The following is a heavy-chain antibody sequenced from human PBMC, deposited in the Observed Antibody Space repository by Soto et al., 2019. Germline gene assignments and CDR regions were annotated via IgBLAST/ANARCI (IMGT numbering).Heavy chain of an antibody. CDR1: GFTFSSYE. V-gene: IGHV3-48*03. Sequence: GSLRLSCAASGFTFSSYEMNWVRQAPGKGLEWVSYISSSGSTIYYADSVKGRFTISRDNAKNSLYLQMNSLRAEDTAVYYCARALCDITGTTCNGMDVWGQGTTVTVSS. CDR2: ISSSGSTI. J-gene: IGHJ6*02. CDR3: ARALCDITGTTCNGMDV. D-gene: IGHD1-20*01.